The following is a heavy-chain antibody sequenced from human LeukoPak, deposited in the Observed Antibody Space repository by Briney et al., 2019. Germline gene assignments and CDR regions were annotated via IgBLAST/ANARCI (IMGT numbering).Heavy chain of an antibody. J-gene: IGHJ4*02. V-gene: IGHV3-43D*03. CDR1: GFTFDDYA. CDR2: ISWDGGST. Sequence: GGSLRLSCAASGFTFDDYAMHWVRQAPGRGLEWVSLISWDGGSTYYADSVKGRFTISRDNSKNSLYLQMNSLRAEDTALYYCAKSQGVSSGWADYWGQGTLVTVSS. CDR3: AKSQGVSSGWADY. D-gene: IGHD6-19*01.